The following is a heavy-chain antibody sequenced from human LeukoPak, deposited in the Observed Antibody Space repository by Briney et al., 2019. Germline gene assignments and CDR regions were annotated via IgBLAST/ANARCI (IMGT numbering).Heavy chain of an antibody. Sequence: PSETLSLTCAVYGGSFSGYYWSWIRQPPGKGLEWIGEINHSGSTNYNPSLKSRVTLSVDTSKNQFSLKLSSVTAADTAVYYCARIVSGSYLGYYYYYMDVWGKGTTVTVSS. J-gene: IGHJ6*03. CDR3: ARIVSGSYLGYYYYYMDV. V-gene: IGHV4-34*01. D-gene: IGHD1-26*01. CDR1: GGSFSGYY. CDR2: INHSGST.